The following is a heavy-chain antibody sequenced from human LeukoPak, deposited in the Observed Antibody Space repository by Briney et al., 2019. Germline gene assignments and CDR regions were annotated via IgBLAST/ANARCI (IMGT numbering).Heavy chain of an antibody. V-gene: IGHV4-34*01. CDR3: ARHYYDSSGYYPENFQH. J-gene: IGHJ1*01. CDR2: INHSGST. CDR1: GGSFSGYY. D-gene: IGHD3-22*01. Sequence: SETLSLTCAVYGGSFSGYYWRWIRQPPGKGLEWIGEINHSGSTNYNPSLKSRVTISVDTSKNQFSLKLSSVTAADTAVYYCARHYYDSSGYYPENFQHWGQGTLVTVSS.